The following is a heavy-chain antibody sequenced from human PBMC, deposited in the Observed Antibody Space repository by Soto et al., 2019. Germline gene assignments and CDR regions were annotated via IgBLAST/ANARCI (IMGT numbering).Heavy chain of an antibody. J-gene: IGHJ6*02. CDR2: IRSKAYGGTT. CDR3: TRDSPGGTTYYYYYGMDV. V-gene: IGHV3-49*04. Sequence: GGSLRLSCTASGCTFGDYAMSWVRQAPGKGLEWVGFIRSKAYGGTTEYAASVKGRFTISRDDSKSIAYLQMNSLKTEDTAVYYCTRDSPGGTTYYYYYGMDVWGQGTTVTVSS. CDR1: GCTFGDYA. D-gene: IGHD1-7*01.